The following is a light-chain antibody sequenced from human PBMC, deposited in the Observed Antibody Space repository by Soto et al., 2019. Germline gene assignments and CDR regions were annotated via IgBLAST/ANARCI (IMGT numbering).Light chain of an antibody. V-gene: IGKV3-11*01. Sequence: EIVLTQSLATLSLSPGERATLSCRASQSVGKYLAWYQQKPGQAPRLLIYDASNRATGIPARFSGSGSGTDFTLTISSLEPEDFAVYYCQQRSNWLLAFGGGTKVEIK. CDR2: DAS. CDR3: QQRSNWLLA. J-gene: IGKJ4*01. CDR1: QSVGKY.